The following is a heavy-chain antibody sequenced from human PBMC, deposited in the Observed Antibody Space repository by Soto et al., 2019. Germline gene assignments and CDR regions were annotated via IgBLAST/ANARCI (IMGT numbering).Heavy chain of an antibody. CDR2: IRREAYGGTT. J-gene: IGHJ4*02. V-gene: IGHV3-49*03. Sequence: EVQLVESGGGLVQPGRSLRLSCTASGFTFGDFGMSWFRQAPGKGLEWVGFIRREAYGGTTEYAASVKGRFTISRDDTKSIAYPHLNSLKTEDTAVYYCSRDADSTRCHPGCFDHWGQGTVVTVSS. CDR3: SRDADSTRCHPGCFDH. CDR1: GFTFGDFG. D-gene: IGHD3-22*01.